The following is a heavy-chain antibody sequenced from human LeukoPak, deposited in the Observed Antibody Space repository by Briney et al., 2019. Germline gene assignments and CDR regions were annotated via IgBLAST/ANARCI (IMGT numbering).Heavy chain of an antibody. CDR3: AREGYYGSGSPPSLYFDY. V-gene: IGHV3-30-3*01. D-gene: IGHD3-10*01. CDR2: TSSDLNVK. CDR1: GLTFRNYV. Sequence: SGGSLGLSCAASGLTFRNYVIHWVRQAPGKGLEWVAVTSSDLNVKLYADSVKGRFTISRDNSRSTLYLQMNSLRPEDTAIYYGAREGYYGSGSPPSLYFDYWGQGTLVTVSS. J-gene: IGHJ4*02.